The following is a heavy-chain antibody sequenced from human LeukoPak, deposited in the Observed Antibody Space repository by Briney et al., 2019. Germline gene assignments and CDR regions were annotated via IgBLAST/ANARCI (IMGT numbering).Heavy chain of an antibody. J-gene: IGHJ4*02. CDR1: GFTFSSYA. D-gene: IGHD1-26*01. CDR3: AKGGGSYDWYYFDY. V-gene: IGHV3-23*01. Sequence: AGGSLRLSCAASGFTFSSYAMSWVRQAPGKGLEWVSAISGSGGSTYYADSVKGRFTISRDNSKNTLYLQMNSLRAEDTAVYYCAKGGGSYDWYYFDYWGQGTLVTVSS. CDR2: ISGSGGST.